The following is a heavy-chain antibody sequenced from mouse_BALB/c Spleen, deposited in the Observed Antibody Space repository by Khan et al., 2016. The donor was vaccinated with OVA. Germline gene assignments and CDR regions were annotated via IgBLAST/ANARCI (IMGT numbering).Heavy chain of an antibody. CDR3: AAAYYRNYFDY. J-gene: IGHJ2*01. V-gene: IGHV1S134*01. D-gene: IGHD2-14*01. CDR1: GFTFTSYG. Sequence: VQLQQSGAELGRPGSSVKLSCKTSGFTFTSYGIKWVKQRPGQGLEWIGYIYPGNGYTVYNEKFQGKATLTSDTSSSTAYMQLRSLTSEDSAIYFSAAAYYRNYFDYWGQGTTLTVSS. CDR2: IYPGNGYT.